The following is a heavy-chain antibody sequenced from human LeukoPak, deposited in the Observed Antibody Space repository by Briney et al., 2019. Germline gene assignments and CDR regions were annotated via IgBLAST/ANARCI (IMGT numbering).Heavy chain of an antibody. V-gene: IGHV3-23*01. CDR1: GFTFSSYA. CDR3: AKDRVATLPAWTFDY. J-gene: IGHJ4*02. Sequence: GGSLRLSCAASGFTFSSYAMSWVRQAPGKGPEWVSAISGSGGSTYYADSVKGRFTISRDNSKNTLYLQMNSLRAEDTAVYYCAKDRVATLPAWTFDYWGQGTLVTVSS. D-gene: IGHD5-12*01. CDR2: ISGSGGST.